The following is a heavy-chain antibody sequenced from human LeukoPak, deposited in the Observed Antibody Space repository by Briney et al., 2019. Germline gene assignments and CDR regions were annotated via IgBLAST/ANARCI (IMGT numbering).Heavy chain of an antibody. Sequence: SETLSLTCTVSGGSISSSSYYWGWIRQPPGKGLEWIGYIYNSGSTNYNPSLKSRVTISVDTSKNQFSLKLSSVTAADTAVYYCAEGTGYFEPFDYWGQGTLVTVSS. V-gene: IGHV4-61*05. CDR2: IYNSGST. CDR1: GGSISSSSYY. J-gene: IGHJ4*02. CDR3: AEGTGYFEPFDY. D-gene: IGHD3-9*01.